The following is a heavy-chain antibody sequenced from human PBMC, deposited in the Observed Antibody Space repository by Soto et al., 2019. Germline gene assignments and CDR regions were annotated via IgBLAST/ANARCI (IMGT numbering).Heavy chain of an antibody. Sequence: ASVKVSCKASGYTFTSYAMHWVRQAPGQRLEWMGWINAGNGNTKYSQKFQGRVTITRDTSASTAYMELSSLRSEDTAVYYCARDRLTGVLTFYYYYYGMDVWGQGTTVTVSS. J-gene: IGHJ6*02. D-gene: IGHD7-27*01. CDR3: ARDRLTGVLTFYYYYYGMDV. V-gene: IGHV1-3*01. CDR1: GYTFTSYA. CDR2: INAGNGNT.